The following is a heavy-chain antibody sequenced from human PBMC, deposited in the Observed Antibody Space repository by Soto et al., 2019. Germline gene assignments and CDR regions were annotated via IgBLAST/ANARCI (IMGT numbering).Heavy chain of an antibody. V-gene: IGHV4-59*08. CDR1: GGSISSYY. Sequence: PSETLSLTCTVSGGSISSYYWSWIRQPPGKGLEWIGYIYYSGSTNYNPSLKSRATISVDTSKNQFSLKLSSVTAADTAVYYCVRHTDILTGYWSYDAFDIWGQGTMVTVSS. J-gene: IGHJ3*02. CDR2: IYYSGST. CDR3: VRHTDILTGYWSYDAFDI. D-gene: IGHD3-9*01.